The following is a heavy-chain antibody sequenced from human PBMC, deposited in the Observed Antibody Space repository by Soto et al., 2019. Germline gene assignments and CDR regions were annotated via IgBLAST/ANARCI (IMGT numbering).Heavy chain of an antibody. V-gene: IGHV4-59*08. CDR2: IFSSGST. J-gene: IGHJ4*02. CDR1: GASFIDYY. Sequence: PSETLSLTCAVYGASFIDYYWDWIRQPPGKGREWIGQIFSSGSTSYSPSLKSRLTMSVDTSKYQLSLNLSSVTAADTAIYYCARHARGSRGCHFDSWGQGTLVTVSS. D-gene: IGHD1-26*01. CDR3: ARHARGSRGCHFDS.